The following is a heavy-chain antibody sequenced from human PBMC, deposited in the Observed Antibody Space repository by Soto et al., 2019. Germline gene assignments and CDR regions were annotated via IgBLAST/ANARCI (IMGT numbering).Heavy chain of an antibody. CDR3: ASIYYYDSSGSFDY. CDR2: IYPGDSDT. D-gene: IGHD3-22*01. CDR1: GYSFTSYW. Sequence: GESLKISCKGSGYSFTSYWIGWVRQMPGKGLEWMGIIYPGDSDTRYSPSFQGQVTISADKSISTAYLQWSSLRSEDTAVYYCASIYYYDSSGSFDYWGQGTLVTVSS. V-gene: IGHV5-51*01. J-gene: IGHJ4*02.